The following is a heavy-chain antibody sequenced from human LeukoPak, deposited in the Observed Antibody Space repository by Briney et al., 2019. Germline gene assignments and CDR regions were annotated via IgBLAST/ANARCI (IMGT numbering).Heavy chain of an antibody. Sequence: PSETLSLTCTVSGGSISSGGYYWSWIRQHPGKGLEWIGYIYYSGSTYYSPSLKSRVTISVDTSKNQFSLKLSSVTAADTAVYYCARVASYYYDSSGYHPYNWFDPWGQGTLVTVSS. CDR2: IYYSGST. V-gene: IGHV4-31*03. CDR1: GGSISSGGYY. J-gene: IGHJ5*02. CDR3: ARVASYYYDSSGYHPYNWFDP. D-gene: IGHD3-22*01.